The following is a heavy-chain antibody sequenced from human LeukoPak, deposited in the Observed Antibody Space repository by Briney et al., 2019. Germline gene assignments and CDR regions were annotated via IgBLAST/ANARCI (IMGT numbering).Heavy chain of an antibody. D-gene: IGHD6-6*01. J-gene: IGHJ5*02. CDR2: MNPNSGDT. V-gene: IGHV1-2*02. CDR3: VXXXYTSSSGRXDP. CDR1: GYTFTTKY. Sequence: ASVKVSCKASGYTFTTKYMHWVRQAPGQGLGWMGWMNPNSGDTKYAQKFQGRVTMTMDTSITTAYMELSRLRSDDTAGYYCVXXXYTSSSGRXDPWGQGSLVTVSS.